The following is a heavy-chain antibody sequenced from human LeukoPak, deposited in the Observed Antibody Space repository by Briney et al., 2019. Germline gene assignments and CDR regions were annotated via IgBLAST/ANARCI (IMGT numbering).Heavy chain of an antibody. CDR2: ISYDGSNK. J-gene: IGHJ4*02. Sequence: SCKASGGTFSSYGMHWVRQAPGKGLEWVAVISYDGSNKYYADSVKGRFTISRDNSKNTLYLQMNSLRAEDTAVYYCAKGPQDIFDYWGQGTLVTVSS. CDR3: AKGPQDIFDY. V-gene: IGHV3-30*18. CDR1: GGTFSSYG.